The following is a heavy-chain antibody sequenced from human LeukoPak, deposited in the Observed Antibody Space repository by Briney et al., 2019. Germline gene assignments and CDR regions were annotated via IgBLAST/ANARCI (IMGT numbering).Heavy chain of an antibody. Sequence: PGGSLRLSCAASGFTFSSYAMSWVRQAPGKGLEWVSAIGGSGGSTYYADSVKGRFTISRDNSKNTLYLQMNSLRAEDTAVYYCARIFWSGYPPTLDYWGQGTLVTVSS. CDR2: IGGSGGST. V-gene: IGHV3-23*01. D-gene: IGHD3-3*01. CDR1: GFTFSSYA. CDR3: ARIFWSGYPPTLDY. J-gene: IGHJ4*02.